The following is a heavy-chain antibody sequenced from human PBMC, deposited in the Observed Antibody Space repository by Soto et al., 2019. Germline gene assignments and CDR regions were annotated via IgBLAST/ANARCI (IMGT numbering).Heavy chain of an antibody. Sequence: QVQLVQSGAEVKKPGASVKVSYKASGYTFTSYDINWVRQATGQGLEWMGWMNPNSGNTGYAQKFQGRVTMTRNTSISTAYMELSSLRSEDTAVYYCARVFDYIWGSYRLFDYWGQGTLVTVSS. CDR2: MNPNSGNT. CDR1: GYTFTSYD. CDR3: ARVFDYIWGSYRLFDY. V-gene: IGHV1-8*01. D-gene: IGHD3-16*02. J-gene: IGHJ4*02.